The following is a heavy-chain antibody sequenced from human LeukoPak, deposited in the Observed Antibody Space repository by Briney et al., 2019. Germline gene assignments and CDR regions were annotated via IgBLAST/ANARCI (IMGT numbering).Heavy chain of an antibody. V-gene: IGHV3-7*03. D-gene: IGHD3-9*01. J-gene: IGHJ4*02. CDR3: AREGKVVDFGPRDILTCYHPLDD. Sequence: PAGYLRLSCAASGFTFSSYWMSWLPQAPGKGLEWVANIKQDGSEKYYVDSVKGRFTISRDNAKNSLYLQMNSLRAEDTAVYYCAREGKVVDFGPRDILTCYHPLDDWGQGTLVTVSS. CDR2: IKQDGSEK. CDR1: GFTFSSYW.